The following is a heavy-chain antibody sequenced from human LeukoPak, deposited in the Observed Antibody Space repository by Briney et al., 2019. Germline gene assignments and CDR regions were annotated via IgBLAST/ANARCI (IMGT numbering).Heavy chain of an antibody. CDR2: IYYSGST. V-gene: IGHV4-59*01. J-gene: IGHJ4*02. Sequence: PSETLSLTCSVSGGSISSYYWNWIRQPPGKGLEWIGYIYYSGSTKYNPSLKSRVTISVDTSKNQFSLKLSSVTAADTAVYYCASTFQGNLDYWGQGTLVTVSS. CDR1: GGSISSYY. D-gene: IGHD1-14*01. CDR3: ASTFQGNLDY.